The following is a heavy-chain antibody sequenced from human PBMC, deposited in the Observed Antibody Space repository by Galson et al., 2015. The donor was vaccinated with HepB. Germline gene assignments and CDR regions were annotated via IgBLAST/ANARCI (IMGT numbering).Heavy chain of an antibody. Sequence: SLRLSCAVSGFTFSSYGMHWVRQAPGKGLEWVAVIWYDGSNKYYADSVKGRFTISRDNSKNTLYLQMNSLRAEDTAVYYCASEFARGSRTFDYWGQGTLVTVSS. J-gene: IGHJ4*02. CDR1: GFTFSSYG. V-gene: IGHV3-33*08. CDR3: ASEFARGSRTFDY. D-gene: IGHD1-26*01. CDR2: IWYDGSNK.